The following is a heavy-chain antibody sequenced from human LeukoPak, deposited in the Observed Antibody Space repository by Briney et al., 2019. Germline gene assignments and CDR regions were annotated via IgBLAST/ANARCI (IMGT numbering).Heavy chain of an antibody. CDR2: IYYSGST. J-gene: IGHJ6*02. D-gene: IGHD2-15*01. Sequence: PSETLSLTCTVSGGSISSSSYYWGWIRQPPGKGLEWIGSIYYSGSTYYNPSLKSRVTISVDTSKNQFSLKLSSVTAADTAVYYCARGRRPNYYYGMDVWAKGPRSPSP. CDR3: ARGRRPNYYYGMDV. V-gene: IGHV4-39*01. CDR1: GGSISSSSYY.